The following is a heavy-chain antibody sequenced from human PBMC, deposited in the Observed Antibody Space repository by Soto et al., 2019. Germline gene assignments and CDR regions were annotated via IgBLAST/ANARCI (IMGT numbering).Heavy chain of an antibody. CDR1: GGSISSYY. V-gene: IGHV4-59*01. CDR2: IYYSGST. J-gene: IGHJ6*03. CDR3: ARAWYSSGWYASNYYYYYMDV. Sequence: SETLSLTCTVSGGSISSYYWSWIRQPPGKGLEWIGYIYYSGSTNYNPSLKSRVTISVDTSKNQFSLKLSSVTAADTAVYYCARAWYSSGWYASNYYYYYMDVWGKGTTVTVSS. D-gene: IGHD6-19*01.